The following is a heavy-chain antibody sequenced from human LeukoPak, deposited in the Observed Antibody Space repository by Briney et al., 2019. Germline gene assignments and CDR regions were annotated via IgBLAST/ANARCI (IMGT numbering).Heavy chain of an antibody. Sequence: SETPSLTCAVYGGSFSGYYWSWIRQPPGKGLEWIGEINHSGSTNYNPSLKSRVTISVDTSKNQFSLKLSSMTAADTAVYYCARDSFSDYWGQGTLVTVSS. CDR3: ARDSFSDY. CDR1: GGSFSGYY. CDR2: INHSGST. J-gene: IGHJ4*02. D-gene: IGHD5-18*01. V-gene: IGHV4-34*01.